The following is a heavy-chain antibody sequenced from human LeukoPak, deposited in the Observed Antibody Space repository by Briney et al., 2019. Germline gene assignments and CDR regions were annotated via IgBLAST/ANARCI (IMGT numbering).Heavy chain of an antibody. J-gene: IGHJ5*02. V-gene: IGHV4-30-4*01. CDR2: IYYSGST. Sequence: PSETLSLTCTVSGGSISSGDYYWSWIRQPPGKGLEWIGYIYYSGSTYSNPSLKSRVTISVDTSKNQFSLNLSSVTAADTAVYYCARHKADTFEEGDWFDPWGQGTLVTVSS. CDR3: ARHKADTFEEGDWFDP. D-gene: IGHD2-15*01. CDR1: GGSISSGDYY.